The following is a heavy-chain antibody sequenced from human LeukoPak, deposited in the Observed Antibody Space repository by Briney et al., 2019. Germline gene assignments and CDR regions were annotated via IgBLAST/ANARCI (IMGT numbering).Heavy chain of an antibody. Sequence: SETLSLTCTVSGGSISSYYWSWIRPPPGKGLEWIGYIYYSGSTYYNPSLKSRVTISVDTSKNQFSLKLSSVTAADTAVYYCARGGYSSSWYGYGGQEPLVTVSS. V-gene: IGHV4-59*12. CDR1: GGSISSYY. CDR3: ARGGYSSSWYGY. CDR2: IYYSGST. D-gene: IGHD6-13*01. J-gene: IGHJ4*02.